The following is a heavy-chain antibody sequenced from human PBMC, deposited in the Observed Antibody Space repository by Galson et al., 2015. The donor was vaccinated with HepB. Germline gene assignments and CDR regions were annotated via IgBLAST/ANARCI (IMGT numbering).Heavy chain of an antibody. D-gene: IGHD2-2*01. V-gene: IGHV3-30*18. CDR1: GFTFSSYG. CDR2: ISYDGSNK. Sequence: SLRLSCAASGFTFSSYGMHWVRQAPGKGLEWVAVISYDGSNKYYADSVKGRFTISRDNSKYTLYLQMNSLRAEDTAVYYCAKAGGFVVVPAADFDYWGQGTLVTVSS. CDR3: AKAGGFVVVPAADFDY. J-gene: IGHJ4*02.